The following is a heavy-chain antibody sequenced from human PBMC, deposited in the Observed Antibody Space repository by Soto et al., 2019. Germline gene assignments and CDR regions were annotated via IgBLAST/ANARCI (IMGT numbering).Heavy chain of an antibody. D-gene: IGHD6-19*01. V-gene: IGHV3-23*01. CDR3: AKDHRYSSGWYEREFDY. J-gene: IGHJ4*02. CDR1: GFTFSSYA. Sequence: PGGSLRLSCAASGFTFSSYAMSWVRQAPGKGLEWVSAISGSGGSTYYADSVKGRFTISRDNSKNTLYLQMNSLGAEDTAVYYCAKDHRYSSGWYEREFDYWGQGTLVTVSS. CDR2: ISGSGGST.